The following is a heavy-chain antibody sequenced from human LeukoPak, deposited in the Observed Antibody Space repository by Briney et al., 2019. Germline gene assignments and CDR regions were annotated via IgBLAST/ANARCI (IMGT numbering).Heavy chain of an antibody. CDR2: IYHSGSA. CDR1: GYSISSGYQ. Sequence: SETLSLTCGVSGYSISSGYQWAWIRQSPGKGLEWIGSIYHSGSAHYNPSLKSRVTISVETSKNQFSLNMYSVTAADTAVYYCARDPRWLTPDCTSTSCYESYFDPWGQGTLVTVSS. D-gene: IGHD2-2*01. V-gene: IGHV4-38-2*02. CDR3: ARDPRWLTPDCTSTSCYESYFDP. J-gene: IGHJ5*02.